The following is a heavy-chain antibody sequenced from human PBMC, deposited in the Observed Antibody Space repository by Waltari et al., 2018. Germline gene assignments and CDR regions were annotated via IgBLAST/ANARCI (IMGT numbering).Heavy chain of an antibody. J-gene: IGHJ2*01. CDR2: IYPGDSAA. V-gene: IGHV5-51*03. D-gene: IGHD2-21*02. Sequence: EVQLVQSGAEVKKAGESLRISCRASGFRFSSYWIGWVRQMPGKGLEWMGIIYPGDSAARYSPSFQGQVTISADKSISTAYLQWNSLKVSDTAMYYCARRDPTESWYFDLWGRGSLVTVSS. CDR3: ARRDPTESWYFDL. CDR1: GFRFSSYW.